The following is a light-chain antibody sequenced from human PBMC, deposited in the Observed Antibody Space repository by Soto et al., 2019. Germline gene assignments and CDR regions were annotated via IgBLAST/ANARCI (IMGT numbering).Light chain of an antibody. CDR1: QSISTW. J-gene: IGKJ1*01. CDR2: KAS. V-gene: IGKV1-5*03. CDR3: QQLNSYSWT. Sequence: DIPMTQSPSTLSASIGDRVIITCRASQSISTWLAWYQQKPGKAPKLLIYKASTLERGVPSRFSGSGSGTDFTLTISSLQPDDFATYYCQQLNSYSWTFGQGT.